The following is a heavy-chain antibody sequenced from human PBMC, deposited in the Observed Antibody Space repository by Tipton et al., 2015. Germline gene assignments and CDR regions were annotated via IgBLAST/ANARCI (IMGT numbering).Heavy chain of an antibody. CDR3: AREWSPDIVVVPAAYYYGMDV. J-gene: IGHJ6*02. CDR2: INSDGSST. V-gene: IGHV3-74*01. D-gene: IGHD2-2*01. CDR1: GLTFSSYW. Sequence: SLRLSCAASGLTFSSYWMHWVRQASGKGLVWVSRINSDGSSTSYADSVKGRFTISRDNAKNTLYLQMNSLRAEDTAVYYCAREWSPDIVVVPAAYYYGMDVWGQGTTVTVSS.